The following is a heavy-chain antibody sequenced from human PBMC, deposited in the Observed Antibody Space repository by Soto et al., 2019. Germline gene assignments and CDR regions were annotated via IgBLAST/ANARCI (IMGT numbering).Heavy chain of an antibody. CDR2: IKSKTDVGTT. D-gene: IGHD3-10*01. J-gene: IGHJ6*02. CDR1: GFTFSNAW. Sequence: PGWSLRLSCAAAGFTFSNAWMSWVRQAPGKGLEWVGLIKSKTDVGTTDYAAPVKGRFTISRDDSKNTLYLQMNSLKTEDTAVYYCTTRLLWFGEAGMDVWGQGTTVTVSS. CDR3: TTRLLWFGEAGMDV. V-gene: IGHV3-15*01.